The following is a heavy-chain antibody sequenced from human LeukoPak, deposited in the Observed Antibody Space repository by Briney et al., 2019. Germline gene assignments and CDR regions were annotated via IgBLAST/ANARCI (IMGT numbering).Heavy chain of an antibody. CDR3: AGFGEFMSDFDY. CDR2: LDPEDGET. CDR1: GYTLTELS. Sequence: ASVKVSCKVSGYTLTELSMHWVRQAPGKGLEWMGGLDPEDGETIYAQKFQGRVTMTEDTSTDTAYMELSSLRSEDTAVYYCAGFGEFMSDFDYWGQGTLVTVSS. J-gene: IGHJ4*02. V-gene: IGHV1-24*01. D-gene: IGHD3-10*01.